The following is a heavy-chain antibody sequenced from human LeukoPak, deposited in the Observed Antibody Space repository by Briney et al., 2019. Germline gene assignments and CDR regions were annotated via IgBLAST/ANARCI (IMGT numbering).Heavy chain of an antibody. CDR2: ISPNTGGT. D-gene: IGHD6-19*01. CDR3: ASYPRYSSSPPFDY. CDR1: GYTFTCYY. J-gene: IGHJ4*02. V-gene: IGHV1-2*02. Sequence: GASVKVSCKASGYTFTCYYMHWVRQAPGQGLEWMGWISPNTGGTNYAQKFQGRVTMTRDTTISTAYMELSRLTSDDTAVYYCASYPRYSSSPPFDYWGQGTPVTVSS.